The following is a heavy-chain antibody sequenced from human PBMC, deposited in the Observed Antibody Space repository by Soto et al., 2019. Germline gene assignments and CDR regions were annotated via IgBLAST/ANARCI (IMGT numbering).Heavy chain of an antibody. Sequence: GRSLRLSCAASGFTFSSYSMNWVRQAPGKGLEWVSSISSSSSYIYYADSVKGRFTISRDNAKNSLYLQMNSLRAEDTAVYYCARDPTSIAAARLRDYWGQGTLVTVSS. CDR1: GFTFSSYS. D-gene: IGHD6-13*01. V-gene: IGHV3-21*01. CDR2: ISSSSSYI. CDR3: ARDPTSIAAARLRDY. J-gene: IGHJ4*02.